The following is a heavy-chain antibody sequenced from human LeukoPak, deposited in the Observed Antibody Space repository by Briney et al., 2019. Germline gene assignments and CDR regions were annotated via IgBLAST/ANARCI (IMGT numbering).Heavy chain of an antibody. CDR1: GVSIRSDY. Sequence: KTSETLSLTCTVSGVSIRSDYWSWVRQPPGKGLEWIGYIHYSGSTNYNASLKSRLTMSVDMSKNQFSLKLTSVTAADTAVYYCARLGRKTTVVPPDFDCWGQGTLVTVSS. J-gene: IGHJ4*02. V-gene: IGHV4-59*01. D-gene: IGHD4-23*01. CDR3: ARLGRKTTVVPPDFDC. CDR2: IHYSGST.